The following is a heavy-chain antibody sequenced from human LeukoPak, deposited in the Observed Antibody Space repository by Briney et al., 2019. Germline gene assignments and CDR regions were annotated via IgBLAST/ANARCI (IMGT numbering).Heavy chain of an antibody. CDR2: IYIRGSP. V-gene: IGHV4-61*02. Sequence: ASETLSLTCTVSGGSISSTTYYWSWIRQPAGKGLEWIGRIYIRGSPNYNPSLKSRVTMSLDTSKNQFSLKLSSVTAADTAVYYCARDGSGYDFGYWGQGTLVTVSS. CDR3: ARDGSGYDFGY. D-gene: IGHD5-12*01. CDR1: GGSISSTTYY. J-gene: IGHJ4*02.